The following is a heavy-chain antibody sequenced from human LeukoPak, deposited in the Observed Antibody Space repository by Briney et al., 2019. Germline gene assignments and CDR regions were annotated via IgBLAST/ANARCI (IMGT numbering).Heavy chain of an antibody. CDR3: AKSLGNDFWSGYDSD. V-gene: IGHV3-23*01. D-gene: IGHD3-3*01. CDR1: GFTFSSYS. J-gene: IGHJ4*02. Sequence: PGGSLRLSCAASGFTFSSYSMNWVRQAPGKGLEWVSAISGSGGSTYYADSVKGRFTISRDNSKNTLYLQMNSLRAEDTAVYYCAKSLGNDFWSGYDSDWGQGTLVTVSS. CDR2: ISGSGGST.